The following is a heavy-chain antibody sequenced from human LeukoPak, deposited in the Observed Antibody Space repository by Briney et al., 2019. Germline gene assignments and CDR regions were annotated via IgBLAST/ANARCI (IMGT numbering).Heavy chain of an antibody. J-gene: IGHJ4*02. Sequence: ASVKVSCKTSGYTFTTYGLSWVRQAPGQGLEWMGRISAYNGNTKYAQKVQGRVTMTRDTSTNTAYMELRSLRFDDTAVYYCVREGGDSSGYYFLYWGQGTPVTVSS. D-gene: IGHD3-22*01. CDR2: ISAYNGNT. V-gene: IGHV1-18*01. CDR1: GYTFTTYG. CDR3: VREGGDSSGYYFLY.